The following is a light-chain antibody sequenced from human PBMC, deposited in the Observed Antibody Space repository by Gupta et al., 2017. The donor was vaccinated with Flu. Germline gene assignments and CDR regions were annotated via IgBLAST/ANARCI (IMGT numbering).Light chain of an antibody. CDR1: SSDVGGYNY. V-gene: IGLV2-11*01. CDR2: DVS. CDR3: CSYAGNYNWV. J-gene: IGLJ3*02. Sequence: SAPTQPRSVSGTPVQSVTISCTGTSSDVGGYNYVSWYQQHPGKATKLMIYDVSTRPAGAPDRFSGSKAGNTASLTISGLQAEDEADYYCCSYAGNYNWVFGGGTKLTVL.